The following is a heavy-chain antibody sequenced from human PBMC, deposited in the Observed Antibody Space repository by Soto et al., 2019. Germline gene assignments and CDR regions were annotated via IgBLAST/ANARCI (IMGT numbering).Heavy chain of an antibody. D-gene: IGHD3-10*01. Sequence: PSETLPLPSAVYGGFLSGYYWSWFRQPLGKGLEWIGEINHSGSTNYTPSLKSRVTISVDTSKNQFSLKLSSVTAADTAVYYCARGLINFSRYDYYCYGMDVWGQGSSVTGSS. CDR2: INHSGST. CDR1: GGFLSGYY. V-gene: IGHV4-34*01. CDR3: ARGLINFSRYDYYCYGMDV. J-gene: IGHJ6*02.